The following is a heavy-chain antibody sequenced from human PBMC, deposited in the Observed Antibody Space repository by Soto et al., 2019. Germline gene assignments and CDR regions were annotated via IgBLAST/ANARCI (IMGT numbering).Heavy chain of an antibody. J-gene: IGHJ6*02. CDR1: GGSISSSF. V-gene: IGHV4-59*01. CDR2: ISYSGST. CDR3: ARGHRAMEYYYYYGMDV. D-gene: IGHD5-18*01. Sequence: PSETLSLTCSVSGGSISSSFWSWIRQPPVKELEWIGYISYSGSTTYNPSLKSRITLSVDTSKNQFSLRVASVTAADTAVYYCARGHRAMEYYYYYGMDVWGQGTTVTVS.